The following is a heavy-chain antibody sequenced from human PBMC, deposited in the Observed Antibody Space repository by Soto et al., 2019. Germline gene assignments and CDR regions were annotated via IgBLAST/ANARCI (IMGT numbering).Heavy chain of an antibody. V-gene: IGHV4-39*07. J-gene: IGHJ6*02. D-gene: IGHD3-10*01. CDR1: GGSISSSSYY. CDR3: ARAKLLWFGEGEIYYYYGMDV. Sequence: PSETLSLTCTVSGGSISSSSYYWGGIRQPPGKGLEWIGSIYYSGSTYYNPSLKSRVTISVDTSKNQFSLKLSSVTAADPAVYYCARAKLLWFGEGEIYYYYGMDVWGQGTTVTVSS. CDR2: IYYSGST.